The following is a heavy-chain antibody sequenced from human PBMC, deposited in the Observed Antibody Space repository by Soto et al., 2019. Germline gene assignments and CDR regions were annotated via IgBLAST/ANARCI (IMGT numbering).Heavy chain of an antibody. J-gene: IGHJ6*03. CDR2: IYSGGST. D-gene: IGHD2-2*01. Sequence: GGSLRLSCAASGFTVSSNYMSWVRQAPGKGLEWVSVIYSGGSTYYADSVKGRFTISRHNSKNTLYLQMNSLRAEDTAVYYCASSRVPAAPTYYYYYMDVWGKGTTVTVSS. V-gene: IGHV3-53*04. CDR1: GFTVSSNY. CDR3: ASSRVPAAPTYYYYYMDV.